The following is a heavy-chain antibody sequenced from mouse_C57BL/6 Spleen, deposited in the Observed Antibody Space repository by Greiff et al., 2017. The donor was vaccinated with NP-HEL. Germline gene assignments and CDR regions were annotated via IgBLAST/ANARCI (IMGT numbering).Heavy chain of an antibody. J-gene: IGHJ3*01. Sequence: VKLMESGPGLVAPSQSLSITCTVSGFSLTSYGVSWVRQPPGKGLEWLGVIWGDGSTNYHSALISRLSISKNNTKSQVYLTLNSLQTDDTAAYYGAKGDRGQGFAYWGQGTLVTVSA. CDR3: AKGDRGQGFAY. CDR1: GFSLTSYG. CDR2: IWGDGST. D-gene: IGHD3-3*01. V-gene: IGHV2-3*01.